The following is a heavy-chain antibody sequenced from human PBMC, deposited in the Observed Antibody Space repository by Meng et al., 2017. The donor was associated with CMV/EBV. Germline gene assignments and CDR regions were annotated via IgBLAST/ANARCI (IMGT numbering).Heavy chain of an antibody. Sequence: SVKVSCKASGGTFSSYAISWVRQAPGQGLEWMRGIIPILGIANYAQKFQGRVTITADKSTSTAYMELSSLRSEDTAVYYCAREMATRGGNYYYYGMDVWGQGTTVTVSS. J-gene: IGHJ6*02. CDR3: AREMATRGGNYYYYGMDV. D-gene: IGHD5-24*01. CDR1: GGTFSSYA. CDR2: IIPILGIA. V-gene: IGHV1-69*10.